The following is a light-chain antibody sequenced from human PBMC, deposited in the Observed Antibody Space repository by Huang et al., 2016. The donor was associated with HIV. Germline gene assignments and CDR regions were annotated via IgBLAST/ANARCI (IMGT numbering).Light chain of an antibody. J-gene: IGKJ4*01. CDR1: QSVDNY. Sequence: IVLTQSPATLSWYPGERVTLPCRASQSVDNYIAWYQQHPGQSPKLLIYDTSNRATGIPVRFSGSGSGTDFTLAISSLVSEDFAVYYCQQRSSGVTFGGGTKVQVK. CDR2: DTS. CDR3: QQRSSGVT. V-gene: IGKV3-11*01.